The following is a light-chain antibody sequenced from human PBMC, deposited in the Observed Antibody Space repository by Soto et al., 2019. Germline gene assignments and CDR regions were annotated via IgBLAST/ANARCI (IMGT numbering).Light chain of an antibody. Sequence: ELLSPQSPYRLQLYTGEPATLSCRASHSFSSSLAWYQQKPGQAPRLLISGASTRDAGIPARFSGSGSGTEFTLTISSLQPEDFAVYYCQHCHILPHAFGQGTKVDIK. J-gene: IGKJ1*01. CDR3: QHCHILPHA. CDR2: GAS. CDR1: HSFSSS. V-gene: IGKV3-15*01.